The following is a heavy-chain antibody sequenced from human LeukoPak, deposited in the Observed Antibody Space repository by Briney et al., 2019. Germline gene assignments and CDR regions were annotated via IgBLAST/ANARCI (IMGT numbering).Heavy chain of an antibody. J-gene: IGHJ4*02. CDR1: GGSISSSSYY. D-gene: IGHD3-16*01. Sequence: SETLSLTCTVSGGSISSSSYYWGWIRQPPGKGLEWIGYISYSGGTNYNPSLKSRVTISVDTSQNQFSLKLSSVTAADTAVYYCGRGARYADYWGQGTLVTVSS. CDR2: ISYSGGT. V-gene: IGHV4-61*05. CDR3: GRGARYADY.